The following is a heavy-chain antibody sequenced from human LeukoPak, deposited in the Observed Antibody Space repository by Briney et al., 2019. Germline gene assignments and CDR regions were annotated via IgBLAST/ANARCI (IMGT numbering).Heavy chain of an antibody. Sequence: GGSLRLSCAASGFTFSSYAMSWVRQAPGKGLEWVSYISSSSSTIYYADSVKGRFTISRDNAKNSLYLQMNSLRAEDTAVYYCARDILTGSQSRFQHWGQGTLVTVSS. D-gene: IGHD3-9*01. J-gene: IGHJ1*01. V-gene: IGHV3-48*04. CDR3: ARDILTGSQSRFQH. CDR1: GFTFSSYA. CDR2: ISSSSSTI.